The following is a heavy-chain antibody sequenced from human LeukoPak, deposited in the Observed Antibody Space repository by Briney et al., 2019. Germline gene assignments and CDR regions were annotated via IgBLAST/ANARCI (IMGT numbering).Heavy chain of an antibody. CDR2: INHSGST. Sequence: SETLSLTCAVYGGSFSGYYWSWIRQPPGKGLEWIGEINHSGSTNYNPSLKSRVTISVDTSKNQFSLKLGSVTAADTAVYYCASMVRGVSRYWGQGTLVTVSS. CDR3: ASMVRGVSRY. CDR1: GGSFSGYY. J-gene: IGHJ4*02. D-gene: IGHD3-10*01. V-gene: IGHV4-34*01.